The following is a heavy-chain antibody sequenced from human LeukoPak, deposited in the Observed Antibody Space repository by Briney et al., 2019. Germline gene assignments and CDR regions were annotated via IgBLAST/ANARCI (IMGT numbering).Heavy chain of an antibody. V-gene: IGHV4-59*01. Sequence: SETLSLTCTVSGGSISSYYWSCSRQPPGKGLEWIGYIYYSGSTNYNPSLKSRVTISVDTSKNQFSLKLSSVTAADTAVYYCERLAYGDYGEYFDYSGQGTLVTVSS. D-gene: IGHD4-17*01. J-gene: IGHJ4*02. CDR3: ERLAYGDYGEYFDY. CDR2: IYYSGST. CDR1: GGSISSYY.